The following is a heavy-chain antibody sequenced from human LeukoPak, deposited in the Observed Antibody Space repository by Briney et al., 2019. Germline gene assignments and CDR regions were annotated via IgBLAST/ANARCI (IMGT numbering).Heavy chain of an antibody. CDR3: ARSYCGGDCYSSFDY. CDR1: GYSFTSYW. D-gene: IGHD2-21*02. CDR2: IIPIFGTA. V-gene: IGHV1-69*01. Sequence: KISCKGSGYSFTSYWISWVRQAPGQGLEWMGGIIPIFGTANYAQKFQGRVTITADESTSTAYMELSSLRSEDTAGYYCARSYCGGDCYSSFDYWGQGTLVTVSS. J-gene: IGHJ4*02.